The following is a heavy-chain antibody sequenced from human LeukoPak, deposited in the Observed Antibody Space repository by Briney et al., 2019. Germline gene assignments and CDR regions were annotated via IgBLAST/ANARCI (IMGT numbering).Heavy chain of an antibody. J-gene: IGHJ3*02. V-gene: IGHV3-21*01. CDR2: ISSSSSYI. Sequence: GGSLRLSCAASGFTFSSYSMNWVRQAPGKGLEWVSSISSSSSYIYYADSVKGRFTISRDNAKNSLYLQMNSLRAEDTAVYYCARAWQLRSAFDIWGQGTMVTVSS. D-gene: IGHD1-7*01. CDR1: GFTFSSYS. CDR3: ARAWQLRSAFDI.